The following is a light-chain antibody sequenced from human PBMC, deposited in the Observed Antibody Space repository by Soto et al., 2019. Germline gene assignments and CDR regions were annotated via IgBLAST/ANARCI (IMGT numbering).Light chain of an antibody. V-gene: IGKV3-15*01. CDR3: QQYFSWPRGT. CDR2: FAS. J-gene: IGKJ1*01. Sequence: EIVMTQSPGTLSVSPGERATLSCSASQNIINNLAWYQQKPGQAPRLLIFFASTRVTGIPARFSGSGSGTEFTLTINSLQSEDFAVYYCQQYFSWPRGTFGQGTKVDIK. CDR1: QNIINN.